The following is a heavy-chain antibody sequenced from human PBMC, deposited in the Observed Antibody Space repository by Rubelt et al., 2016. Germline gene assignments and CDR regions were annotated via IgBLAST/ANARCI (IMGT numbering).Heavy chain of an antibody. Sequence: QVQLVQSGAEVTKPGSSVKVSCKASGGTFRSYAIRWVRQAPGQGLEWMGGILPIFGTATYAQKFQGRVTIIADESTSTSYMELSSLRSEDTAVYYWARRQQLGPFDYWGQGTLVTVSS. D-gene: IGHD6-13*01. CDR1: GGTFRSYA. CDR2: ILPIFGTA. V-gene: IGHV1-69*01. CDR3: ARRQQLGPFDY. J-gene: IGHJ4*02.